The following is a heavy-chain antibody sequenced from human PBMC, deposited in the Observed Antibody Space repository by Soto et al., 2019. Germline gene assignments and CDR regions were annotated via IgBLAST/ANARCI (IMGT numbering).Heavy chain of an antibody. V-gene: IGHV3-30*03. Sequence: SLRLSWAASGFTFSSYGMHWVLQAPGKGLEWVAVISYDGSNKYYADSVKGRFTISRDNSKNTLYLQMNSLRREDTSVYYCARESSLAVVEQGYWGQGILVTDSS. D-gene: IGHD3-22*01. J-gene: IGHJ4*02. CDR3: ARESSLAVVEQGY. CDR1: GFTFSSYG. CDR2: ISYDGSNK.